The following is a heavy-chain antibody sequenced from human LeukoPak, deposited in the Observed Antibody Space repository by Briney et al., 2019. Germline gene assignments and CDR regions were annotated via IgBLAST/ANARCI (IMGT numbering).Heavy chain of an antibody. CDR3: AKDRSGSYSQGLDY. D-gene: IGHD1-26*01. J-gene: IGHJ4*02. V-gene: IGHV3-NL1*01. CDR1: GFTFSSYG. CDR2: ISSGAVST. Sequence: GGSLRLSCAASGFTFSSYGIHWVRQAPVKGLEWVSAISSGAVSTYYADSVKGRFTISRDNSKNILYLQMNSLRAEDTAVYYCAKDRSGSYSQGLDYWGQGTLVTVSS.